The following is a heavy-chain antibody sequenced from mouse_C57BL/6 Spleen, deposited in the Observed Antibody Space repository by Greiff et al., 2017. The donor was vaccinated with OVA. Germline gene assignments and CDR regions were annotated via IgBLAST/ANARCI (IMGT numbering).Heavy chain of an antibody. CDR2: INPSNGGT. CDR3: ARGGFTTVPPAPMGY. D-gene: IGHD1-1*01. J-gene: IGHJ4*01. V-gene: IGHV1-53*01. CDR1: GYTFTSYW. Sequence: QVQLQQPGTELVKPGASVKLSCKASGYTFTSYWMHWVKQRPGQGLEWIGNINPSNGGTNYNEKFKSKATLTVDKSSSTAYMQLSSLTSEDSAVYYCARGGFTTVPPAPMGYWGQGTSVTVSS.